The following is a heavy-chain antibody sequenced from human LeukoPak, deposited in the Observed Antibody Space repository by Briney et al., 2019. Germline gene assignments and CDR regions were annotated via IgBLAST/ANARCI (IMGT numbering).Heavy chain of an antibody. CDR1: GYTFTGYY. J-gene: IGHJ4*02. CDR2: INPNSGGT. Sequence: ASVKVSCKASGYTFTGYYMHWVRQAPGQGLEWMGWINPNSGGTNYAQKFQGRVTMTRDTSISTAYMELSRLRSDDTAEYYCARPHYYGSGSYGYWGQGTLVTVSS. V-gene: IGHV1-2*02. D-gene: IGHD3-10*01. CDR3: ARPHYYGSGSYGY.